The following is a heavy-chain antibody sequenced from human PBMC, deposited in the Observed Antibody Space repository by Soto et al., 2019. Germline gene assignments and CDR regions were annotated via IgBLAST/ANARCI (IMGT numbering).Heavy chain of an antibody. CDR2: IYSDDRT. J-gene: IGHJ3*02. Sequence: GGSLRLSCAASGFTVSSNYMNWVRQAPGKALAWVSVIYSDDRTYYADSVKGRFTISRDNSKNTVYLQLHSLRAEDTAVYYCTRERFLEWLVGVRFWAFDNWGQGTMVTVSS. CDR1: GFTVSSNY. V-gene: IGHV3-53*01. CDR3: TRERFLEWLVGVRFWAFDN. D-gene: IGHD3-3*01.